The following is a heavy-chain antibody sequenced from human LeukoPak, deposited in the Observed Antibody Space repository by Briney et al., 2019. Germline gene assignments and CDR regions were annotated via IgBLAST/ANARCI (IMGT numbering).Heavy chain of an antibody. D-gene: IGHD3-3*01. CDR2: IIPIFGTA. CDR1: GGTFSSYA. J-gene: IGHJ4*02. V-gene: IGHV1-69*05. CDR3: AKDFESPRLFGVVIIFSGQNYFDY. Sequence: SVKVSCKASGGTFSSYAISWVRQAPGQGLEWMGRIIPIFGTANYAQKFQGRVTITTDESTSTAYMELSSLRSEDTAVYYCAKDFESPRLFGVVIIFSGQNYFDYWGQGTLVTVSS.